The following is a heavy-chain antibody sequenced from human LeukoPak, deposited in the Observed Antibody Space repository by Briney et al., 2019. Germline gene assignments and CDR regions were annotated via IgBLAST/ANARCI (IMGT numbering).Heavy chain of an antibody. Sequence: PGGSLRLSCAASGFIFSTYWMSWVRQAPGKGLEWVANIKVDGSEKHYVDSVKGRFTISRDNAKNSLYLQMNSLRAEDTAVYYCAKGAYVEVVATYYFDYWGQGTLVTVSS. D-gene: IGHD5-12*01. V-gene: IGHV3-7*01. CDR3: AKGAYVEVVATYYFDY. CDR1: GFIFSTYW. CDR2: IKVDGSEK. J-gene: IGHJ4*02.